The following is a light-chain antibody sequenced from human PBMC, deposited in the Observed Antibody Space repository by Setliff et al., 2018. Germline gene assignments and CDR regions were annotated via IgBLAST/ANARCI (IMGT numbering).Light chain of an antibody. CDR3: LLYYGAAVV. Sequence: QAVVTQAPSVTVSPGGTVTLTCASSTGTVTRTNYANWFQQKPGLPPRALIYSTDDKHSWTPARFSGSLLGDKAVLTLSGVQPEDEAEYYCLLYYGAAVVFGGGTKVTVL. V-gene: IGLV7-43*01. CDR1: TGTVTRTNY. CDR2: STD. J-gene: IGLJ2*01.